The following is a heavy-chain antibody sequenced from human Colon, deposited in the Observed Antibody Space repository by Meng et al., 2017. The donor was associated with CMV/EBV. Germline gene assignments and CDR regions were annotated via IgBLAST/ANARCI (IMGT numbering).Heavy chain of an antibody. CDR2: ISSSGSTI. Sequence: GESLKISCAASGFTFSSYEMNWVRQAPGKGLEWVSYISSSGSTIYYADSVKGRFTISRDNAKNSLYLQMNSLRAADTAVYYCARGRGVARQRYYYYYGMDVWGQGTTVTVSS. CDR1: GFTFSSYE. CDR3: ARGRGVARQRYYYYYGMDV. V-gene: IGHV3-48*03. D-gene: IGHD2-8*01. J-gene: IGHJ6*02.